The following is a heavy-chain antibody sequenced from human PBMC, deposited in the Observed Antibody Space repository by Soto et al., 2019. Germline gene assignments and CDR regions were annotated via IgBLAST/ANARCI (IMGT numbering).Heavy chain of an antibody. Sequence: QLQLQESGTGLVKPSETLSLTCTVSGGSISTNSHYWAWIRQPPGKGLEWIASIHYDGRTYYNPPLKSRVTVSLDTSRNRFSLNLISVTASDAAIYYCARQLGNYGDWAFDHWGQGSLVTISS. J-gene: IGHJ4*02. CDR3: ARQLGNYGDWAFDH. D-gene: IGHD4-17*01. CDR1: GGSISTNSHY. CDR2: IHYDGRT. V-gene: IGHV4-39*01.